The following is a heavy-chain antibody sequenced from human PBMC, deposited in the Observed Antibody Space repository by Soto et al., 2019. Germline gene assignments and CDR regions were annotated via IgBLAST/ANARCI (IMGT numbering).Heavy chain of an antibody. CDR2: ISGSGGAT. CDR1: GFTFTSFA. Sequence: GGSLRLSCAASGFTFTSFAVSWVRQAPGKGLEWVSAISGSGGATYYADSVKGRFTVSRDNSRNTVYLQMNSLRAEDTAVYYCARAPDRQQPFDYWGQGTLVTVSS. CDR3: ARAPDRQQPFDY. D-gene: IGHD6-13*01. V-gene: IGHV3-23*01. J-gene: IGHJ4*02.